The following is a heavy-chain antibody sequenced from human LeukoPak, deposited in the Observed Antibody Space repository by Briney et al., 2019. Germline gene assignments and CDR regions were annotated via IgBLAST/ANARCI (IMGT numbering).Heavy chain of an antibody. Sequence: GGSLRLSCAASGFTFSSYWMSWVRQAPGKGLEWVANIKQDGSEKYYVDSVKGRFTISRDNAKNSLYLQMNSLRAEDTALYYCAKDKKGYCSGGSCYPFFDYWGQGTLVTVSS. CDR1: GFTFSSYW. V-gene: IGHV3-7*03. CDR3: AKDKKGYCSGGSCYPFFDY. J-gene: IGHJ4*02. D-gene: IGHD2-15*01. CDR2: IKQDGSEK.